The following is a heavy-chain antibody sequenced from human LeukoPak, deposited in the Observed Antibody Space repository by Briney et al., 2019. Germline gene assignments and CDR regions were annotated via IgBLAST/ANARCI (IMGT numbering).Heavy chain of an antibody. J-gene: IGHJ4*02. CDR2: LSSGGINK. CDR1: GFTFSIYG. D-gene: IGHD2-15*01. Sequence: GRSLRLSCAASGFTFSIYGMHWVRQAPGKGLEWVALLSSGGINKHYADSVKGRFIISRDNSMNTLYLQMNSLRVEDTAVYYCARDHAGSGRAFDNWGQGTLVTVSS. CDR3: ARDHAGSGRAFDN. V-gene: IGHV3-30*03.